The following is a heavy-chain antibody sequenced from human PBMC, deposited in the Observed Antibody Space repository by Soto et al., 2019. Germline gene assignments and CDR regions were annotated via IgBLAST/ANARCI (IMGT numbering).Heavy chain of an antibody. Sequence: QAQLVESGGGVVQPGRSLRLSCAASGFSFSRYGMHWVRQAPGKGLEWVATMSCDGSNKYYADSVKGRFTSSRDNSRNTLYVQMDSLGAEDTSVYLCAKDSGPLCSNGVCYFGWYFDLWGRGTLVTVSS. CDR2: MSCDGSNK. D-gene: IGHD2-8*01. CDR3: AKDSGPLCSNGVCYFGWYFDL. CDR1: GFSFSRYG. V-gene: IGHV3-30*18. J-gene: IGHJ2*01.